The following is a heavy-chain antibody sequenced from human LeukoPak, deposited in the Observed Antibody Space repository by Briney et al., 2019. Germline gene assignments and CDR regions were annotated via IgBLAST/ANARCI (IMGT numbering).Heavy chain of an antibody. CDR2: INPNSGGT. CDR1: GYTFTSYD. CDR3: ARELAPDVGYYSSPSGY. J-gene: IGHJ4*02. D-gene: IGHD1-26*01. V-gene: IGHV1-2*02. Sequence: GASVKVSCKASGYTFTSYDINWVRQATGQGLEWMGWINPNSGGTNYAQKFQGRVTMTRDTSISTAYMELSRLRSDDTAVYYCARELAPDVGYYSSPSGYWGQGTLVTVSS.